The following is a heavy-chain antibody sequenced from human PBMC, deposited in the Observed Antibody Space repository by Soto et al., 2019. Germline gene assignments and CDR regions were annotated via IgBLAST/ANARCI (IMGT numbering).Heavy chain of an antibody. CDR2: ISSSSSTI. J-gene: IGHJ5*02. D-gene: IGHD2-21*01. Sequence: GGSLRLSCAASGFTFSSYSMNWVRQAPGKGLEWVSYISSSSSTIYYADSVKGRFTISRDNAKNSLYLQMNSLRAEDTAVYYCARAPRGDHDREWANWFDPWGQGTLVTVSS. V-gene: IGHV3-48*01. CDR1: GFTFSSYS. CDR3: ARAPRGDHDREWANWFDP.